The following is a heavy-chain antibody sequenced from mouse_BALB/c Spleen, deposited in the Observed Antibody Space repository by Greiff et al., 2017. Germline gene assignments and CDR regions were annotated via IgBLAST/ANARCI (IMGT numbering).Heavy chain of an antibody. CDR3: AREEVTTAGFAY. Sequence: VQLQQSGPGLVAPSQSLSITCTVSGFSLTSYGVHWVRQPPGKGLEWLGVIWAGGSTNYNSALMSRLSISKDNSKSQVFLKMNSLQTDDTAMYYCAREEVTTAGFAYWGQGTLVTVSA. J-gene: IGHJ3*01. V-gene: IGHV2-9*02. CDR1: GFSLTSYG. CDR2: IWAGGST. D-gene: IGHD1-2*01.